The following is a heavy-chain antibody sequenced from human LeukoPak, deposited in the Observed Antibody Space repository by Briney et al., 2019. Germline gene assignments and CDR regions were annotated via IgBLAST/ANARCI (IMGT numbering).Heavy chain of an antibody. CDR3: ARDRRRDLLHAFDI. Sequence: SETLSLTCTVSGGTLSRYYWSWIRQPPGKGLEWIAYIDYSGSTNYNPSLKSRLTISLDASKNQFSLKLSSVTAADPAVYYCARDRRRDLLHAFDIWGQGTMVTVSS. CDR1: GGTLSRYY. D-gene: IGHD1-26*01. CDR2: IDYSGST. J-gene: IGHJ3*02. V-gene: IGHV4-59*01.